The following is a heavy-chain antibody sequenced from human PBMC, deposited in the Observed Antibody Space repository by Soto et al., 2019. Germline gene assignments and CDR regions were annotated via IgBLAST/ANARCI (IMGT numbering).Heavy chain of an antibody. D-gene: IGHD1-26*01. V-gene: IGHV1-2*02. J-gene: IGHJ6*02. CDR3: ATYSGSHNEDPKYYYYYGMDV. CDR2: IIPISGGT. Sequence: GASVKVSCKASGGTFSSYAISWVRQAPGQGLEWMGGIIPISGGTNYAQKFQGRVTMTRDTSISTAYMELSRLRSDDTAVYYCATYSGSHNEDPKYYYYYGMDVWGQGTTVTVSS. CDR1: GGTFSSYA.